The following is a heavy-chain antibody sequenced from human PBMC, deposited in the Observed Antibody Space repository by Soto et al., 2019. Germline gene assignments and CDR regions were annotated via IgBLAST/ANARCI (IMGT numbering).Heavy chain of an antibody. CDR3: ARELESSSSWYFDL. V-gene: IGHV4-34*01. Sequence: KQSQTLSLTCAVYGGSFSGYYWSWIRQPPGKGLEWIGEINHSGSTNYNPSLKSRVTISVDTSKNQFSLKLSSVTAADTAVYYCARELESSSSWYFDLWGRGTLVTVSS. CDR2: INHSGST. CDR1: GGSFSGYY. J-gene: IGHJ2*01. D-gene: IGHD6-6*01.